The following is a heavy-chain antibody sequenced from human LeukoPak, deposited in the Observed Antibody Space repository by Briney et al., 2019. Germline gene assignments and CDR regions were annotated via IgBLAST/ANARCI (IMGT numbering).Heavy chain of an antibody. CDR3: AKGRYSSSWYDDAFDI. D-gene: IGHD6-13*01. CDR2: ISWNSGSI. J-gene: IGHJ3*02. CDR1: GFTFDDYA. V-gene: IGHV3-9*01. Sequence: PGRSLRLSCAASGFTFDDYAMHWVRQAPGRGLEWVSGISWNSGSIGYVDSVKGRFTISRDNAKNSLYLQMNSLRAEDTALYYCAKGRYSSSWYDDAFDIWGQGTMVTVSS.